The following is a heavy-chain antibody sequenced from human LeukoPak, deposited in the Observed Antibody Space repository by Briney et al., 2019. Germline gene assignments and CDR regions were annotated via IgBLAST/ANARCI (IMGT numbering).Heavy chain of an antibody. CDR1: GGSISISSYY. CDR2: IYYSGST. CDR3: ARRGARLDP. Sequence: SETLSLTCTVSGGSISISSYYWGWIRQPPGKGLEWIGSIYYSGSTYYNPSLKSRVTISVDTSKNQFSLKLSSVTAADTAVYYCARRGARLDPWGQGTLVTVSS. J-gene: IGHJ5*02. V-gene: IGHV4-39*01.